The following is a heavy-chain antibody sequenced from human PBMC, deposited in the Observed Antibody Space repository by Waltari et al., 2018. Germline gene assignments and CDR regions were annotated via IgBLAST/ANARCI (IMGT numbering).Heavy chain of an antibody. D-gene: IGHD6-19*01. V-gene: IGHV3-74*01. Sequence: EVQLVESGGGLVQPGGSLSLSCAASGSTIRGYWMTLVRQAPGKGTVWISRINRDESSTNYADSVRGRFTTSRDNAKNTLYLQMDSLRVEDTAVYYCVRYSSGSFDWGQGTLVTVSS. CDR2: INRDESST. CDR1: GSTIRGYW. J-gene: IGHJ4*02. CDR3: VRYSSGSFD.